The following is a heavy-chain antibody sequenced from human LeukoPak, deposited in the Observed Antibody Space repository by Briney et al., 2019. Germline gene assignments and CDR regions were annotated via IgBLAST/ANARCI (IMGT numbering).Heavy chain of an antibody. J-gene: IGHJ5*02. CDR3: ARGVVYCSSTSCYWWFDP. Sequence: PGGSLRLSCAASGFTYSSYWMHWVRQAPGKGRVWVSRINSDGSSTSYADSVKGRFTISRDNAKNTLYLQMNSLRAEDTAVYYCARGVVYCSSTSCYWWFDPWGQGTLVTVSS. CDR2: INSDGSST. CDR1: GFTYSSYW. D-gene: IGHD2-2*01. V-gene: IGHV3-74*01.